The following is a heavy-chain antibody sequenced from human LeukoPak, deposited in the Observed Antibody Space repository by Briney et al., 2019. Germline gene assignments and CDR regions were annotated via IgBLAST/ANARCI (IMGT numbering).Heavy chain of an antibody. J-gene: IGHJ4*02. D-gene: IGHD6-19*01. CDR3: ARHGSSGIAVAGKVDY. V-gene: IGHV4-59*08. CDR1: GGSISSYY. Sequence: PSETLSLTCTVSGGSISSYYWSWIRQPPGKGLEWIEYIYYSGSTNYNPSLKSRVTISVDTSKNQFSLKLSSVTAADTAVYYCARHGSSGIAVAGKVDYWGQGTLVTVSS. CDR2: IYYSGST.